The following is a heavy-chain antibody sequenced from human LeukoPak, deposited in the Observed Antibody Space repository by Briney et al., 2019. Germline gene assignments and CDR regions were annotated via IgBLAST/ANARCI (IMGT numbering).Heavy chain of an antibody. CDR1: VFTFSEHY. CDR2: IRNKANSYTT. CDR3: ASAGASVY. V-gene: IGHV3-72*01. Sequence: GGSLRLSCAPSVFTFSEHYMHCARHSPGKGLEWVGRIRNKANSYTTEYAVSVKGRFTISSDDSKSSLYLQMNSLKTEDTAVYYCASAGASVYWGQGTLVTVSS. J-gene: IGHJ4*02. D-gene: IGHD5/OR15-5a*01.